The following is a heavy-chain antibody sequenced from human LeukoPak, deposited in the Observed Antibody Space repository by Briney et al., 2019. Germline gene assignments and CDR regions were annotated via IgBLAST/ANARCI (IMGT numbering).Heavy chain of an antibody. CDR1: GGSFSGYY. CDR2: INHSGST. J-gene: IGHJ4*02. CDR3: ARDKYYYDSSGSIRFDY. Sequence: PSETLSLTCAVYGGSFSGYYWSWIRQPPGKGLEWIGEINHSGSTNYNPSLKSRVTMSVDTSKNQFSLKLSSVTAADTAVYYCARDKYYYDSSGSIRFDYWGQGTLVTASS. D-gene: IGHD3-22*01. V-gene: IGHV4-34*01.